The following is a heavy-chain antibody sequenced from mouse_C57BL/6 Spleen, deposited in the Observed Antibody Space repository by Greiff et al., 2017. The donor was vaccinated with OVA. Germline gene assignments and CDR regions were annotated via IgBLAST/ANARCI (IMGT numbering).Heavy chain of an antibody. CDR3: ARRVYYDYDESAMDY. V-gene: IGHV1-85*01. D-gene: IGHD2-4*01. J-gene: IGHJ4*01. Sequence: VQRVESGPELVKPGASVKLSCKASGYTFTSYDINWVKQRPGQGLEWIGWIYPRDGSTKYNEKFKGKATLTVDTSSSTAYMELHSLTSEDSAVYFCARRVYYDYDESAMDYWGQGTSVTVSS. CDR1: GYTFTSYD. CDR2: IYPRDGST.